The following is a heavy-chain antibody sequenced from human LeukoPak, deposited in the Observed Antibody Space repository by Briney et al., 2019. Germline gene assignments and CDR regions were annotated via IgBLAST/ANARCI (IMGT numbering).Heavy chain of an antibody. V-gene: IGHV4-34*01. Sequence: SETLSLTCAVYGGSFSGYYWSWIRQPPGKGLEWIGEINHSGSTNYNPSLKSRVTISVDTSKNQFSLKLSSVTAADTAVYYCARQIRYSGYRTIDYWGQGTLVTVSS. CDR1: GGSFSGYY. CDR2: INHSGST. CDR3: ARQIRYSGYRTIDY. J-gene: IGHJ4*02. D-gene: IGHD5-12*01.